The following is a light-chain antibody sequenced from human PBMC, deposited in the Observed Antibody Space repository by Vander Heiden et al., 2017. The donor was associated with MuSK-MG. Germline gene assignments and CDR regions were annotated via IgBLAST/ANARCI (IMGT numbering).Light chain of an antibody. Sequence: QSALTPPASVSGSPGRAPTTSCTGHRSDVVCYNLVSWYQQHPGKAPTLMIYEASKRPSGVANRCSGSKSGHTASLTISGLQAEDEADYSCCSYAGMSTFVVFGGGTKLTVL. CDR3: CSYAGMSTFVV. J-gene: IGLJ2*01. V-gene: IGLV2-23*02. CDR2: EAS. CDR1: RSDVVCYNL.